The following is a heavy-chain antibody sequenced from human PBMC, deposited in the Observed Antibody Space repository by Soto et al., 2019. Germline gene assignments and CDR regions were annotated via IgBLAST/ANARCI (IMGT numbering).Heavy chain of an antibody. Sequence: EVQLVESGGGLVQPGGSLRLSCAASEFTFSTYAMNWVRQAPGKGLEWVSDISGSGENIHYADSVKGRFTISRDNAKNSLYLQMNSLRAEDTAVYYCARDNERGEVFYAYMDVWGKGTTVTVSS. V-gene: IGHV3-48*01. D-gene: IGHD3-10*01. CDR1: EFTFSTYA. CDR3: ARDNERGEVFYAYMDV. CDR2: ISGSGENI. J-gene: IGHJ6*03.